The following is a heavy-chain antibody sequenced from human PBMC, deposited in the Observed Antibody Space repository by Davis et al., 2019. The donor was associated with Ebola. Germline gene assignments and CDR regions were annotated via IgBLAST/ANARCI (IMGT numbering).Heavy chain of an antibody. Sequence: GGSLRLSCAASGFTFSSFGMHWVRQAPGKGLEWVAVISYDGSNEYYADSVKGRFTISRDNAKNSLYLQMNTLRDEDTAIYYCVPGTWIRGQGTLVTVSS. CDR3: VPGTWI. CDR1: GFTFSSFG. J-gene: IGHJ4*02. V-gene: IGHV3-30*03. D-gene: IGHD5-18*01. CDR2: ISYDGSNE.